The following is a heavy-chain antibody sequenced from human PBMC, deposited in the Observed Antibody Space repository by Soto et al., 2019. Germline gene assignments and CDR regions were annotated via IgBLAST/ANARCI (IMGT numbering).Heavy chain of an antibody. CDR3: ARDQLEGNWFDP. Sequence: GTLSLTCAVYGFSFSGYAWSWVRQAPGKGLEWIWEINDSGSTKYNPSLKRRVTISVDTSKNQFSLKLSSVTAADTAVYYCARDQLEGNWFDPWGQGTLVTVS. CDR2: INDSGST. V-gene: IGHV4-34*01. J-gene: IGHJ5*02. D-gene: IGHD1-1*01. CDR1: GFSFSGYA.